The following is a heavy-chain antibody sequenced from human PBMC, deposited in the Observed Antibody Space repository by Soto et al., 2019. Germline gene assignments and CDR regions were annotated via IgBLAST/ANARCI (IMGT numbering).Heavy chain of an antibody. J-gene: IGHJ6*02. D-gene: IGHD3-22*01. CDR3: ASHRGWVGYYPYYYYPMDV. Sequence: PGESLKISCQGSGYRFTNYWIGWVRQMPGKGLERMGIICPSDSGTRYSPSFQGQVTISADKSISTAYLQWNSLKASDTAMYYCASHRGWVGYYPYYYYPMDVWGQGTTVTVSS. CDR2: ICPSDSGT. CDR1: GYRFTNYW. V-gene: IGHV5-51*01.